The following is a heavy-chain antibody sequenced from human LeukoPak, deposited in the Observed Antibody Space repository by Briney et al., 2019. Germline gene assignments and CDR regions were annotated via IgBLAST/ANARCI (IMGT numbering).Heavy chain of an antibody. CDR2: ISGGGGST. CDR3: ARDTAAAVDY. CDR1: GFTFSSYA. Sequence: GGSLRLSCAASGFTFSSYAMSWVRQAPGKGLEWVSAISGGGGSTYYADSVKGRFTISRDNSKNTLYLQMNSLRADDTAVYYCARDTAAAVDYWGQGTLVTVSS. J-gene: IGHJ4*02. V-gene: IGHV3-23*01. D-gene: IGHD2-2*01.